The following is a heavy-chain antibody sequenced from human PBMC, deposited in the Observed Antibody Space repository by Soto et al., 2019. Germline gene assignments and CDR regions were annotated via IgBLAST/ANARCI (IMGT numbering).Heavy chain of an antibody. J-gene: IGHJ6*02. CDR1: GFTFSSYA. CDR3: AAPLMEDTAMFHYYYYGMDV. V-gene: IGHV3-23*01. D-gene: IGHD5-18*01. CDR2: ISGSGGST. Sequence: GGSLRLSCAASGFTFSSYAMSWVRQAPGKGLVWVSAISGSGGSTYYADSVKGRFTISRDNSKNTLYLQMNSLRAEDTAVYYCAAPLMEDTAMFHYYYYGMDVWGQGTTVTVSS.